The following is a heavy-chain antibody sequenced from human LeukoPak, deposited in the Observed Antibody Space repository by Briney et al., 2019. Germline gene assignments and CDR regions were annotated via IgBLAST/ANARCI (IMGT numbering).Heavy chain of an antibody. V-gene: IGHV3-53*01. Sequence: GGPLRLSCAASGFTVSSNYMSWVRQAPGKGLEWVSVIYSGGSTYYTDSVKGRFTISRDNSKNTLYLQMNSLRAEDTAVYYCARDPGGYSSGWFDYWGQGTLVTVSS. D-gene: IGHD6-19*01. CDR3: ARDPGGYSSGWFDY. J-gene: IGHJ4*02. CDR1: GFTVSSNY. CDR2: IYSGGST.